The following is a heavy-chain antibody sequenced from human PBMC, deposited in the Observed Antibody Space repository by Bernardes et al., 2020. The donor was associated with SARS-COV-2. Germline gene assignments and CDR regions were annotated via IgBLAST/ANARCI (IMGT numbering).Heavy chain of an antibody. D-gene: IGHD3-3*01. CDR1: GGSFSGYY. CDR2: INHSGST. J-gene: IGHJ6*02. V-gene: IGHV4-34*01. CDR3: ARGLGIFGVVIIYHYGMDV. Sequence: SETLSLTCAVYGGSFSGYYWSWNRQPPGKGLEWIGEINHSGSTNYNPSLKSRVTISVDTSKNQFSLKLSSVTAADTAVYYCARGLGIFGVVIIYHYGMDVWGQGTTVTVSS.